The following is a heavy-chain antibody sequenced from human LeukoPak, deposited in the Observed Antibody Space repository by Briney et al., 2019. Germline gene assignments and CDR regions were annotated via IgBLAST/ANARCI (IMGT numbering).Heavy chain of an antibody. J-gene: IGHJ4*02. Sequence: ASVKVSCKAPGYTFTSYAMHWVRQAPGERVEWMGWINAGNGNTKYSQKLQGRVTITRDTAGSTDYMELSRLRSEDTAVYYCARYTYDTSGYYWSFPLDYWGQGTLVTVSS. D-gene: IGHD3-22*01. V-gene: IGHV1-3*01. CDR2: INAGNGNT. CDR3: ARYTYDTSGYYWSFPLDY. CDR1: GYTFTSYA.